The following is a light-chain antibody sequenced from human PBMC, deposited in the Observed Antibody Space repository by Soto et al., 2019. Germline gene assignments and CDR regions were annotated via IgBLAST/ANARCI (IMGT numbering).Light chain of an antibody. J-gene: IGLJ2*01. CDR3: SSYTSSSTL. CDR2: DVS. CDR1: SSDVGGYNY. V-gene: IGLV2-14*01. Sequence: QSALTQPASVSGSPGQSITISCTGTSSDVGGYNYVSWYQQHPGKAPKLMIYDVSNRPSGVSNRVSGSKSGNTASLTISGLQAEDEDYDYCSSYTSSSTLFGGGTKLTVL.